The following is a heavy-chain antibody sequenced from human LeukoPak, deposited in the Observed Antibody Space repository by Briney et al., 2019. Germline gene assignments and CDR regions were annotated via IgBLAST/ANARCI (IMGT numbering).Heavy chain of an antibody. J-gene: IGHJ4*02. CDR1: GGSISSSN. CDR2: ISYDGSNK. Sequence: LSLTCTVSGGSISSSNYYWGWIRQPPGKGLEWVAVISYDGSNKYYADSVKGRFTISRDNSKNTLYLQMNSLRAEDTSVYYCVKPYYFSSGSLNWGQGTLVTVSS. CDR3: VKPYYFSSGSLN. D-gene: IGHD3-10*01. V-gene: IGHV3-30*04.